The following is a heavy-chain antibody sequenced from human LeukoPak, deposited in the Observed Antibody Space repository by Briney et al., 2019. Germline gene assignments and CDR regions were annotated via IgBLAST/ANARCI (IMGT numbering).Heavy chain of an antibody. Sequence: SVKVSCKASGGTFSSYAISWVRQAPGQGLEWMGGIIPIFGTANYAQKFQGRVTITADESTSTAYMELSSLRSADTAVYYCATRTPHRYYYYYMDVWGKGTTVTVSS. CDR2: IIPIFGTA. J-gene: IGHJ6*03. CDR3: ATRTPHRYYYYYMDV. CDR1: GGTFSSYA. V-gene: IGHV1-69*01. D-gene: IGHD3-16*02.